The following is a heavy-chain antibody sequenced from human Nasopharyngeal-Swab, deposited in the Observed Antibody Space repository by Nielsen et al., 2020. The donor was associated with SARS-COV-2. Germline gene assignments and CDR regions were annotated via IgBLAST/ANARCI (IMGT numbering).Heavy chain of an antibody. CDR2: ISSSSSTI. Sequence: GGSLRLPCAASGFTFSSYSMNWVRQAPGKGLEWVSYISSSSSTIYYADSVKGRFTISRDNAKNSLYLQMNSLRAEDTAVYYCATSSSGVIDGPLDYWGQGTLVTVSS. CDR3: ATSSSGVIDGPLDY. D-gene: IGHD6-19*01. V-gene: IGHV3-48*04. CDR1: GFTFSSYS. J-gene: IGHJ4*02.